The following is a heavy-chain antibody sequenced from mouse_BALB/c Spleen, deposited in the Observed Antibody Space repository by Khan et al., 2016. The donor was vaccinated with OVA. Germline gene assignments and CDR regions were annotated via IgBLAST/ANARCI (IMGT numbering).Heavy chain of an antibody. CDR3: TRGGTGGFAY. V-gene: IGHV5-15*02. CDR2: ISSLAYNF. J-gene: IGHJ3*01. D-gene: IGHD3-1*01. CDR1: GFTFSDYV. Sequence: EVELVESGGGLVQPGGSRKLSCAASGFTFSDYVMAWIRQGPGKGPEWITFISSLAYNFYYADTLTGRFTISRGNAKNTLYLEMNSLRSEDTAMYYCTRGGTGGFAYWGQGTLVTVSA.